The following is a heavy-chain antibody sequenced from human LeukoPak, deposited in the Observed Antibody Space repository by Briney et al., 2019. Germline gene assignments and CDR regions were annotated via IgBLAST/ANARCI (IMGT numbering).Heavy chain of an antibody. CDR3: ARVVTGYYDSSGYYDY. D-gene: IGHD3-22*01. CDR2: IYYSGST. Sequence: PSETLSLTCTVSGGSISSGDYYWSWIRQPPGKGLEWIGYIYYSGSTYYNPSLKSRVTISADTSKNQFSLKLSSVTAADTAVYYCARVVTGYYDSSGYYDYCGQGTLVTVSS. V-gene: IGHV4-30-4*01. CDR1: GGSISSGDYY. J-gene: IGHJ4*02.